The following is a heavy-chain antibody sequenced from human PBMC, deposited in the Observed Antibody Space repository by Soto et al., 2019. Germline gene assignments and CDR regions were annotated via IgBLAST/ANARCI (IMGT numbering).Heavy chain of an antibody. CDR1: GFTFSSYA. V-gene: IGHV3-30-3*01. D-gene: IGHD1-26*01. Sequence: PGGSLRLSCAASGFTFSSYAMHWVRQAPGKGLEWVAVISYDGSNKYYADSVKGRFTISRDNSKNTLYLQMNSLRAEDTAVYYCARDRQKWELLLYYYYGIDVWGKGTTVTVYS. CDR2: ISYDGSNK. CDR3: ARDRQKWELLLYYYYGIDV. J-gene: IGHJ6*04.